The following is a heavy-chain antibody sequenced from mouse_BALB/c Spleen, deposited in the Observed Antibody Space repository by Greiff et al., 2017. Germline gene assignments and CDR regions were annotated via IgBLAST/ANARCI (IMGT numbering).Heavy chain of an antibody. J-gene: IGHJ2*01. V-gene: IGHV1-54*01. CDR3: ARTLITTVVGVDY. D-gene: IGHD1-1*01. CDR2: INPGSGGT. Sequence: QVQLKESGAELVRPGTSVKVSCKASGYAFTNYLIEWVKQRPGQGLEWIGVINPGSGGTNYNEKFKGKATLTADKSSSTAYMQLSSLTSDDSAVYFCARTLITTVVGVDYWGQGTTLTVSS. CDR1: GYAFTNYL.